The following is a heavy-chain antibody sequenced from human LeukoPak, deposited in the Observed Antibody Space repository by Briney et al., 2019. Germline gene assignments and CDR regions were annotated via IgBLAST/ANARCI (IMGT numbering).Heavy chain of an antibody. J-gene: IGHJ3*02. CDR3: AREGGDGYNGDAFDI. Sequence: GGSLRLSCAASGFTFSSYEMNWVRQAPGKGLVWVSYISSSVSTIYYADSVKGRFTISRDNAKNSLYLQMNSLRAEDTAVYYCAREGGDGYNGDAFDIWGQGTMVTVSS. D-gene: IGHD5-24*01. CDR2: ISSSVSTI. CDR1: GFTFSSYE. V-gene: IGHV3-48*03.